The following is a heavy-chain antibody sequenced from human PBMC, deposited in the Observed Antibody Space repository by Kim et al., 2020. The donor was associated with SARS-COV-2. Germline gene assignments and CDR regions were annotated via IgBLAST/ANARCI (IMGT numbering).Heavy chain of an antibody. V-gene: IGHV7-4-1*02. D-gene: IGHD7-27*01. J-gene: IGHJ6*02. CDR2: INTNTGNP. Sequence: ASVKVSCKASGYTFTSYAMNWVRQAPGQGLEWMGWINTNTGNPTYAQGFTGRFVFSLDTSVSTAYLQISSLKVEDTAVYYCARGGDDGSYYYYGMDVWGQGTTVTVSS. CDR1: GYTFTSYA. CDR3: ARGGDDGSYYYYGMDV.